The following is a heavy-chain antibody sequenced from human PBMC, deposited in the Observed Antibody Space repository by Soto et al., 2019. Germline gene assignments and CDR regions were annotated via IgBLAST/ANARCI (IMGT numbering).Heavy chain of an antibody. Sequence: EVQLLESGGGLVQPGGSLRLSCAASGFTFRSYAMSWVRQATGKGLEWVSAISGSGGSTYYADSVKGRFTIARANSKNTLYLQMNSLRAEDTAVYYWAKDYRDFGDTGGFDYWGQGPLVTVSS. CDR1: GFTFRSYA. J-gene: IGHJ4*02. CDR2: ISGSGGST. V-gene: IGHV3-23*01. CDR3: AKDYRDFGDTGGFDY. D-gene: IGHD4-17*01.